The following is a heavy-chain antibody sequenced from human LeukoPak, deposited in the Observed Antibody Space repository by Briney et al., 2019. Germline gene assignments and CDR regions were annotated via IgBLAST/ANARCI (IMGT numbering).Heavy chain of an antibody. D-gene: IGHD3-16*02. Sequence: PSETLSLTCNVSGDSISSDYWSWIRQPPGKGLEWIGHIYYSGSTNYNPSLKSRVTISVDASKNHFSLKVSSVTAADTAVYYCARAEGELSFDYWGQGTLVTVSS. V-gene: IGHV4-59*01. CDR2: IYYSGST. J-gene: IGHJ4*02. CDR1: GDSISSDY. CDR3: ARAEGELSFDY.